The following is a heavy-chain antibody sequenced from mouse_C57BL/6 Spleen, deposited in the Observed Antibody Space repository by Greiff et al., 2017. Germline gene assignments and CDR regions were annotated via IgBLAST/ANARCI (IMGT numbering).Heavy chain of an antibody. V-gene: IGHV1-22*01. CDR3: ARRRYYGSSYDWYFDV. D-gene: IGHD1-1*01. CDR1: GYTFTDYN. J-gene: IGHJ1*03. CDR2: INPNNGGT. Sequence: EVQLQQSGPELVKPGASVKMSCKASGYTFTDYNMHWVKQSHGKSLEWIGYINPNNGGTSYNQKFKGKATLTVNKSSSTAYMELRSLTSEDSAVYYCARRRYYGSSYDWYFDVWGTGTTVTVSS.